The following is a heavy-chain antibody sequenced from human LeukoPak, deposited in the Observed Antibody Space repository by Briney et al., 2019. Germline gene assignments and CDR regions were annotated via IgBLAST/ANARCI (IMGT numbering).Heavy chain of an antibody. Sequence: PAGSLRLSCSASGFTFSSYAMHWVRQAPGKGLEYVSSISSPGDKTYYANPVKGRFTISRDNSKNTLYLQMSSLRVEDADMYYCGKDRYVDYWGQGTLVTVSS. D-gene: IGHD3-16*01. CDR1: GFTFSSYA. CDR3: GKDRYVDY. J-gene: IGHJ4*02. V-gene: IGHV3-64D*09. CDR2: ISSPGDKT.